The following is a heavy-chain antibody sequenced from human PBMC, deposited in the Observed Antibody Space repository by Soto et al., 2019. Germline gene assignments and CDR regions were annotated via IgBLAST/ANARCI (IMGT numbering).Heavy chain of an antibody. V-gene: IGHV4-39*01. CDR1: GGSISSSSYY. J-gene: IGHJ6*02. CDR2: IYYSGST. D-gene: IGHD6-19*01. CDR3: ASPIAVAGTDYYYGMDV. Sequence: SETLYLTCTVPGGSISSSSYYWAWISHLSGKGLEWIGSIYYSGSTYYNPSLKSRVTISVDTSKNQFSLKLSSVTAADTAVYYCASPIAVAGTDYYYGMDVWGQGTTVT.